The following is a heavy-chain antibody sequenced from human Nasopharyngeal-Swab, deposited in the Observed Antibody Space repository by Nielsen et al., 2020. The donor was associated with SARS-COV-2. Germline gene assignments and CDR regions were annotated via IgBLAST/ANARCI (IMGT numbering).Heavy chain of an antibody. Sequence: SETRSLTCTVSGDSIAYSTFYWGWIRKPPGKGLEWIGNIYYNGNTYQNPSLKSRLTISVDKSKNQFSLQLSSVTAADTAVYYCVRSSSWYYFDYWAQGTQVTVSS. D-gene: IGHD6-13*01. V-gene: IGHV4-39*01. CDR3: VRSSSWYYFDY. J-gene: IGHJ4*02. CDR2: IYYNGNT. CDR1: GDSIAYSTFY.